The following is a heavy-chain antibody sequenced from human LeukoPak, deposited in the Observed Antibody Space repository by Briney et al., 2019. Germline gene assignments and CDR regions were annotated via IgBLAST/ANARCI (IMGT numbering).Heavy chain of an antibody. J-gene: IGHJ4*02. CDR2: IYDSGST. V-gene: IGHV4-39*07. D-gene: IGHD6-6*01. CDR3: ARVRSMAALSDY. CDR1: GGSIRSSYYY. Sequence: SETLSLTCTVSGGSIRSSYYYWGWIRQPPGKGLEWIGSIYDSGSTYYNPSLKSRVTISVDTSKNQFSLKLSSVTAADTAVYYCARVRSMAALSDYWGQGTLVTVSS.